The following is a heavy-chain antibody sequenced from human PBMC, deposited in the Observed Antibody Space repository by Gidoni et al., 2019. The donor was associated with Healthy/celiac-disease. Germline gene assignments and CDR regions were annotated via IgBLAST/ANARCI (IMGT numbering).Heavy chain of an antibody. CDR3: ARFSTVTTSYYYGMDV. V-gene: IGHV1-2*02. CDR2: INPNSGGT. D-gene: IGHD4-17*01. Sequence: QVQLVQSGAEVKKPGASVKVSCKASGYTFTGYYMHWVRKAPGQGLEWMGWINPNSGGTNYAQKFQGRVTMTRDTSISTAYMELSRLRSDDTAVYYCARFSTVTTSYYYGMDVWGQGTTVTVSS. J-gene: IGHJ6*02. CDR1: GYTFTGYY.